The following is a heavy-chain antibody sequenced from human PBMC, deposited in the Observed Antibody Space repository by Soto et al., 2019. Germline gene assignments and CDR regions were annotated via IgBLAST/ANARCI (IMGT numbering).Heavy chain of an antibody. D-gene: IGHD6-19*01. CDR1: GYTFTSYG. J-gene: IGHJ4*02. CDR2: ISAYNGNT. V-gene: IGHV1-18*01. Sequence: QVPLVQSGAEVKKPGASVKVSCKASGYTFTSYGISWVRQAPGQGLEWMGWISAYNGNTNYAQKLQGRVTMTTDTSTSTAYMELRSLRSDDTAVYYCARDIAGYSSGWYPHRIDYWGQGTLVTVSS. CDR3: ARDIAGYSSGWYPHRIDY.